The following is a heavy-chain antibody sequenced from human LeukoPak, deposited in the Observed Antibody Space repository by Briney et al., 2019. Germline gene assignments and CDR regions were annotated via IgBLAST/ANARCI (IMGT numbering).Heavy chain of an antibody. J-gene: IGHJ4*02. CDR1: GYTFTSYY. CDR2: INPSGGST. CDR3: AREAGTAMAPFDY. V-gene: IGHV1-46*01. D-gene: IGHD5-18*01. Sequence: ASVKVSCKASGYTFTSYYIHWVRQAPGQGLEWKGIINPSGGSTSYVQKFQGRVTMTRGTSTSTVYMELSSLRSEDTAVYYCAREAGTAMAPFDYWGQGTLVTVSS.